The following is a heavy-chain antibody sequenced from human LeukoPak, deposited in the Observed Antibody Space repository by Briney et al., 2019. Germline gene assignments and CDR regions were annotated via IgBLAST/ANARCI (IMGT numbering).Heavy chain of an antibody. CDR3: ARTFRHSGYDAYYYYYMDV. CDR2: INPSGGST. Sequence: ASVKVSCKASGGTFSSYAISWVRQAPGQGLEWMGIINPSGGSTSYAQKFQGRVTMTRDMSTSTVYMELSSLRSEDTAVYYCARTFRHSGYDAYYYYYMDVWGKGTTVTVSS. D-gene: IGHD5-12*01. CDR1: GGTFSSYA. J-gene: IGHJ6*03. V-gene: IGHV1-46*01.